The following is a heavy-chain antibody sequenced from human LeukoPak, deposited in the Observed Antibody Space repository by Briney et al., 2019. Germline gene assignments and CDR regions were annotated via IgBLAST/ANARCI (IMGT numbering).Heavy chain of an antibody. CDR3: ARESDYGDNPAEYFQH. V-gene: IGHV1-69*13. CDR1: GGTFSSYA. CDR2: IIPIFGTA. J-gene: IGHJ1*01. D-gene: IGHD4-17*01. Sequence: SVKVSCTASGGTFSSYAISWVRQAPGQGLEWMGGIIPIFGTANYAQKFQDRVTITADESTSTAYMELSSLRSEDTAVYYCARESDYGDNPAEYFQHWGQGTLVTVSS.